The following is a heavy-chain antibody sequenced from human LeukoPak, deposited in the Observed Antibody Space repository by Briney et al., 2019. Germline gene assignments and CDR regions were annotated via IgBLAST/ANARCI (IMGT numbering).Heavy chain of an antibody. Sequence: ASVKVSCKASGYTFTGYYMHWVRQAPGQGPEWMGWINPNSGGTNYAQKFQGRVTMTRDTSITTAYMELSRLRSDDTAFYYCARGGYCGGDCYYAFDIWGQGTMVTVSS. D-gene: IGHD2-21*02. J-gene: IGHJ3*02. CDR1: GYTFTGYY. CDR3: ARGGYCGGDCYYAFDI. CDR2: INPNSGGT. V-gene: IGHV1-2*02.